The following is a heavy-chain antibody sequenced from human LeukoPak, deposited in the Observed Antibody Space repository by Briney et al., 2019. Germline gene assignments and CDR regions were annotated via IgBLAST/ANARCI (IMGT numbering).Heavy chain of an antibody. Sequence: PGGSLRLSCAASGFTFSSYAMSWVRQAPGKGLEWVSAISGSGGSTYYADSVKGRFTISRDNSKNTLYLQMNSLRAEDTAVYYCARDSPEYSSSFGTFDPWGQGTLVTVSS. CDR2: ISGSGGST. CDR1: GFTFSSYA. D-gene: IGHD6-13*01. J-gene: IGHJ5*02. V-gene: IGHV3-23*01. CDR3: ARDSPEYSSSFGTFDP.